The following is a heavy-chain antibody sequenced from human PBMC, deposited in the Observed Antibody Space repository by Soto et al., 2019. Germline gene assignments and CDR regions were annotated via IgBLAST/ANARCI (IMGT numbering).Heavy chain of an antibody. CDR3: ERGITGNSIDY. D-gene: IGHD1-20*01. V-gene: IGHV3-53*01. CDR2: IYSGGST. CDR1: GFTVSSNY. Sequence: GGSLRLSCAASGFTVSSNYMSWVRQAPGKGLEWVSVIYSGGSTYYADSVKGRFTISRDNSKNTLYLQMNSLRAEDTAVYYCERGITGNSIDYWGEGTQVTVSS. J-gene: IGHJ4*02.